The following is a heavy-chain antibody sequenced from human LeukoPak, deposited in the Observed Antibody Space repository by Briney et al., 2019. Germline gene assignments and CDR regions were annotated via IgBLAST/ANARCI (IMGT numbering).Heavy chain of an antibody. J-gene: IGHJ3*02. CDR3: ATLRRIVGARGDAFDI. CDR1: GYTFTSYD. CDR2: MNPNSGNT. D-gene: IGHD1-26*01. V-gene: IGHV1-8*01. Sequence: GASVKVSCKASGYTFTSYDINWVRQATGQGLEWMGWMNPNSGNTGYAQKFQGRVTMTRNASISTAYMELSSLRSEDTAVYYCATLRRIVGARGDAFDIWGQGTMVTVSS.